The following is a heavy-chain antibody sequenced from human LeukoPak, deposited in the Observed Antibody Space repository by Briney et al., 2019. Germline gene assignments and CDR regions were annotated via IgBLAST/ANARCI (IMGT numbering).Heavy chain of an antibody. J-gene: IGHJ4*02. D-gene: IGHD1-26*01. CDR3: AREGSGSYYYDY. V-gene: IGHV3-33*01. CDR1: GMTFSGYG. CDR2: IWFDGSKK. Sequence: GGSLRLSCAASGMTFSGYGMHWVRQAPGKGLEWVAVIWFDGSKKYYAESVRGRFTISRDNAKNTLSLQMNSLRPQDTAVYYCAREGSGSYYYDYWGQGTLVTVSS.